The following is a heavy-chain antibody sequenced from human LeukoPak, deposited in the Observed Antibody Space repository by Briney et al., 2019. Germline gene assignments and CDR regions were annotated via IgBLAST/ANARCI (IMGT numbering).Heavy chain of an antibody. CDR2: ISASGGNT. J-gene: IGHJ4*02. Sequence: ASVKVSCKTSGYTFITYGISWVRQAPGQGLEWMGWISASGGNTNFAQNIQGRVTLTTDTSTSTAYMELRSLGSDDTAVYYCALIPYCTTATCYYFDYWGQGTLVTVSS. CDR3: ALIPYCTTATCYYFDY. D-gene: IGHD2-2*01. CDR1: GYTFITYG. V-gene: IGHV1-18*01.